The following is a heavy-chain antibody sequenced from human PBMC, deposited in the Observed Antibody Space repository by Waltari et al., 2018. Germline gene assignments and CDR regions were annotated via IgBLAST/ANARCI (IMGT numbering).Heavy chain of an antibody. V-gene: IGHV4-39*07. J-gene: IGHJ4*02. CDR3: ARAEPQQRFDY. Sequence: QLQLQESGPGLVKPSETLSLTCTVSGGSISSSSYYWGWIRQPPGKGLEWIGSIYYRGSTYYNPSLKSRVTISVGTSKNQFSLKLSSVTAADTAVYYCARAEPQQRFDYWGQGTLVTVSS. D-gene: IGHD6-13*01. CDR2: IYYRGST. CDR1: GGSISSSSYY.